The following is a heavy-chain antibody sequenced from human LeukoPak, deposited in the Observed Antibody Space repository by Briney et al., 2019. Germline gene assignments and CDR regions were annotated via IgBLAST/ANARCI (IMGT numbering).Heavy chain of an antibody. J-gene: IGHJ4*02. CDR2: IKQDGSEK. V-gene: IGHV3-7*01. CDR1: GFTFSSYW. CDR3: AKDIVVVPAADGLDY. Sequence: GGSLRLSCAASGFTFSSYWMSWVRQAPGKGLEWVANIKQDGSEKYYADSVKGRFTISRDNSKNTLYLQMNSLRAEDTAVYYCAKDIVVVPAADGLDYWGQGTLVTVSS. D-gene: IGHD2-2*01.